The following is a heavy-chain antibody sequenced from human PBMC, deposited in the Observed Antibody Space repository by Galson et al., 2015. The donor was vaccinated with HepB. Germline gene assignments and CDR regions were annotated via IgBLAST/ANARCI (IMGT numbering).Heavy chain of an antibody. V-gene: IGHV3-11*01. Sequence: SLRLSCAASGFTFSDYYMSWIRQAPGKGLEWVSFVRSSGITISYADSVKGRFTMSRDNAKNSLYLQMNSLRAEDTAVYYCARNYYDTGGFDAYDSGAKGQCSPSLQ. D-gene: IGHD3-22*01. CDR3: ARNYYDTGGFDAYDS. CDR1: GFTFSDYY. J-gene: IGHJ3*01. CDR2: VRSSGITI.